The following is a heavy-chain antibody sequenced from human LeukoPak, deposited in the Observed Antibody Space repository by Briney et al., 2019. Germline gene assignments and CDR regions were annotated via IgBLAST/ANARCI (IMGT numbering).Heavy chain of an antibody. CDR1: GFTVSGNY. Sequence: GGSLRLSCAASGFTVSGNYMSWVRQAPGKGLEWVSIIYSGGSTYYADSVKGRFTISRDNSKNTLYLQLNSLRAEDTAVYYCARDCSSTSCYPYYGMDVWGQGTTVTVSS. J-gene: IGHJ6*02. V-gene: IGHV3-53*01. D-gene: IGHD2-2*01. CDR3: ARDCSSTSCYPYYGMDV. CDR2: IYSGGST.